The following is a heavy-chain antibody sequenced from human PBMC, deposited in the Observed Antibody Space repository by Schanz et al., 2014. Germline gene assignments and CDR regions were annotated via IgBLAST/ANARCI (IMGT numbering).Heavy chain of an antibody. CDR1: GFTFSAYA. J-gene: IGHJ2*01. D-gene: IGHD1-26*01. CDR3: ARNRGSGGQNWYFDL. Sequence: EVQLLESGGGLVQPGGSLRLSCAASGFTFSAYAMTWVRQIPGKGLEWVSAISASGGTTYYADSVKGRFTISRDNTKNALFLQLNSLRADDTAVYYCARNRGSGGQNWYFDLWGRCTLVTVSS. V-gene: IGHV3-23*01. CDR2: ISASGGTT.